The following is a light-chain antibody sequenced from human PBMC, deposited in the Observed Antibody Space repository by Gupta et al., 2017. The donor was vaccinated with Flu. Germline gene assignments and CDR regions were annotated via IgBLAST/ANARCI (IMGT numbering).Light chain of an antibody. CDR3: QQSYSTTWM. CDR2: AAS. V-gene: IGKV1-39*01. Sequence: DTQMTQSPSSLSASVGDRVSITCRASQSVSRYLNWYQQKPGIAPKLLIYAASTLQSGVPSRFSGSGSGTDFTLTISSLQPEDFATYYCQQSYSTTWMFGQGTKVEIK. CDR1: QSVSRY. J-gene: IGKJ1*01.